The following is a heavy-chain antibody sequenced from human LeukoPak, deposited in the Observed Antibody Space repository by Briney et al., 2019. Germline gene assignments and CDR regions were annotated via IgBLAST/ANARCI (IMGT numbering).Heavy chain of an antibody. Sequence: GASVKVSCKASGYTFTSYYMHWVRQAPGQGLEWMGIINPSGGSTSYAQKFQGRVTMTRDMSTSTVYMELSSLRSEDTAVYYCAXXXPXRRLMDTTMEQHWFDPWGQGTLVTVSS. J-gene: IGHJ5*02. V-gene: IGHV1-46*01. D-gene: IGHD5-18*01. CDR1: GYTFTSYY. CDR2: INPSGGST. CDR3: AXXXPXRRLMDTTMEQHWFDP.